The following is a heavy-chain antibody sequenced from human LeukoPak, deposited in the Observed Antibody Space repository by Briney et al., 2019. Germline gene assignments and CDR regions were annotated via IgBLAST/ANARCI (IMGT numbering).Heavy chain of an antibody. J-gene: IGHJ3*02. D-gene: IGHD6-13*01. CDR3: ASIRIAAARKAFDI. CDR2: INHSGST. CDR1: GGSFSGCY. Sequence: SETLSLTCAVYGGSFSGCYWSWIRQPPGKGLEWIGEINHSGSTNYNPSLKSRVTISVDTSKNQFSLKLSSVTAADTAVYYCASIRIAAARKAFDIWGQGTMVTVSS. V-gene: IGHV4-34*01.